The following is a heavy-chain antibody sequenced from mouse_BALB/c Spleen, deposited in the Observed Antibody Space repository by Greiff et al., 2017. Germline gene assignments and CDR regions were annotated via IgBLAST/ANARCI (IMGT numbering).Heavy chain of an antibody. V-gene: IGHV5-17*02. CDR2: ISSGSSTI. CDR3: ARGGSTSMDY. D-gene: IGHD5-1*01. CDR1: GFTFSSFG. J-gene: IGHJ4*01. Sequence: EVMLVESGGGLVQPGGSRKLSCAASGFTFSSFGMHWVRQAPEKGLEWVAYISSGSSTIYYADTVKGRFTISRDNPKNTLFLQMTSLRSEDTAMYYCARGGSTSMDYWGQGTSVTVSS.